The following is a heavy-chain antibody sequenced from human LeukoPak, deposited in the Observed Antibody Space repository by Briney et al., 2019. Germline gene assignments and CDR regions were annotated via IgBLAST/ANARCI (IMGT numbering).Heavy chain of an antibody. CDR1: GFTISSYG. J-gene: IGHJ4*02. Sequence: PGESLRLSCAASGFTISSYGMHWVRQAPGKGLEWVAVISYDGSNKYYADPVKGRFTITRDNSKNTLYLQTNRLRAEDTAVYYCARGGTDDFCGQGTLFTVSS. CDR3: ARGGTDDF. CDR2: ISYDGSNK. D-gene: IGHD1-26*01. V-gene: IGHV3-30*19.